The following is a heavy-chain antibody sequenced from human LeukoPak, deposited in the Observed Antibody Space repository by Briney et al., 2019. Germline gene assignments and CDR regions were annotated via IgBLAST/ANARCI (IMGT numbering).Heavy chain of an antibody. CDR1: GFTFSSYW. V-gene: IGHV3-74*01. Sequence: GGSLRLSCAASGFTFSSYWMHWVRQAPGKGLVWVSRINSDGSSTSYADSVKGRLTISRDNAKNTLYLQMNSMRDEDTAVYYCAKGGRNVIDYWGQGTLVTVSS. J-gene: IGHJ4*02. D-gene: IGHD1-26*01. CDR3: AKGGRNVIDY. CDR2: INSDGSST.